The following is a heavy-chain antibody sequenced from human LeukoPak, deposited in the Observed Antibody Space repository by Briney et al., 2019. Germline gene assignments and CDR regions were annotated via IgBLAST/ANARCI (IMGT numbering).Heavy chain of an antibody. CDR1: GFTFSSYA. V-gene: IGHV3-23*01. Sequence: GGSLRLSCAASGFTFSSYAMSWVRQAPGKGLEWVSAISGSGGSTYYADSVKGRFTISRDNAKNSLYLQMNSLRAEDTAVYYCARPRYDYVWGSYRNQPFDYWGQGTLVTVSS. CDR2: ISGSGGST. D-gene: IGHD3-16*02. CDR3: ARPRYDYVWGSYRNQPFDY. J-gene: IGHJ4*02.